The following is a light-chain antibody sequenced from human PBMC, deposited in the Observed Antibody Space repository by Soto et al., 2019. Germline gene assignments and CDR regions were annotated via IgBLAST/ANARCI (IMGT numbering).Light chain of an antibody. Sequence: QSALTQPASVSGSPGQSITISCTGTSSNVGSYNLVSWYQQHPGEAPKLMISEASKRPSGVPDRFSGSKSSTSASLAISGLRSEDEADYYCAAWDDSLQGVVFGGGTKVTVL. CDR2: EAS. J-gene: IGLJ2*01. CDR3: AAWDDSLQGVV. V-gene: IGLV2-14*02. CDR1: SSNVGSYNL.